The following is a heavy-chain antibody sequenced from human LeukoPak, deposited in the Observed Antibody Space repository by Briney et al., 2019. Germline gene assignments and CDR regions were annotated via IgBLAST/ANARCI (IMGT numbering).Heavy chain of an antibody. V-gene: IGHV3-53*01. CDR1: GFTFSNYW. J-gene: IGHJ4*02. CDR3: ARVRRPYYYDSSGSEPFDY. D-gene: IGHD3-22*01. CDR2: ICSGGST. Sequence: GGSLRLSCAASGFTFSNYWMSWVRQAPGKGLEWVSVICSGGSTYYADSVKGRFTISRDNSKNTLYLQMNSLRAEDTAVYYCARVRRPYYYDSSGSEPFDYWGQGTLVTVSS.